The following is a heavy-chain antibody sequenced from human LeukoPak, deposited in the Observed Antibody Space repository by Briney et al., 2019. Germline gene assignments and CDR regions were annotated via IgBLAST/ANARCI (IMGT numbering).Heavy chain of an antibody. J-gene: IGHJ6*02. CDR1: GYTFTSYD. CDR3: ARSFFVVRRVLYYYYGMDV. V-gene: IGHV1-8*01. CDR2: MNPNSGNT. D-gene: IGHD3-10*01. Sequence: ASVKVSCKASGYTFTSYDINWVRQATGQGLEWMGWMNPNSGNTGYAQKFQGRVTMTRNTFISTAYLELSSLRSEDTAVYYCARSFFVVRRVLYYYYGMDVWRQGTTVTVS.